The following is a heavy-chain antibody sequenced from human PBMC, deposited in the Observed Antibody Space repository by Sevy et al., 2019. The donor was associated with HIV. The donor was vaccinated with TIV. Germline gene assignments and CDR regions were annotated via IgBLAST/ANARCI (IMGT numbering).Heavy chain of an antibody. Sequence: SETLPLTCVVSGYSIISGYRWDWFRRPPGKGLEWIGAIHYTGTTQYTPSLNRRVTVSADTSKNQFSLRLSSMTAADTAVYYCASHDWGREDYWGQGTLVTVSS. CDR3: ASHDWGREDY. CDR2: IHYTGTT. CDR1: GYSIISGYR. J-gene: IGHJ4*02. V-gene: IGHV4-38-2*01. D-gene: IGHD7-27*01.